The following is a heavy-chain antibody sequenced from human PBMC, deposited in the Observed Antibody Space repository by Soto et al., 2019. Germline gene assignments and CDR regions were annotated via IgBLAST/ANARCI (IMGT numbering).Heavy chain of an antibody. Sequence: GGSPRLSCAASGFTFSSYAMHWVRQAPGKGLEWVAVISYDGSNKYYADSVKGRFTTSRDNSKNTLYLQMNSLRAEDTAVYYCARDNTDSYYYDSSGLLDYWGQGTLVTVSS. CDR2: ISYDGSNK. CDR1: GFTFSSYA. CDR3: ARDNTDSYYYDSSGLLDY. V-gene: IGHV3-30-3*01. J-gene: IGHJ4*02. D-gene: IGHD3-22*01.